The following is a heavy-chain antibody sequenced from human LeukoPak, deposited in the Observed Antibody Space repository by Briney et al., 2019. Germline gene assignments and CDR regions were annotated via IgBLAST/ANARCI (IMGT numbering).Heavy chain of an antibody. Sequence: GGSLRLSCAVSGFTFSSHSMNWVRQAPGKGLEWVSYISSSSSTIYYADSVKGRFTISRDNAKNSLYLQMNSLRVEDTAVYYCARGAYYYEDWGQGTLVTVSS. CDR2: ISSSSSTI. CDR1: GFTFSSHS. CDR3: ARGAYYYED. J-gene: IGHJ4*02. V-gene: IGHV3-48*01.